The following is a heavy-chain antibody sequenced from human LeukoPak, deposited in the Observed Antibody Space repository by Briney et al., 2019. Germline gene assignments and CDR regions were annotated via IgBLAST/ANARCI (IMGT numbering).Heavy chain of an antibody. CDR2: IYHSGST. Sequence: SETLSLTCAVSGGSISSGGYSWSWIRQPPGKGLEWIGYIYHSGSTYYNPSLKSRVTISVDRSKNQFSLKLSSVTAADTAVYYCARAVGSSGPYNWFGPWGQGTLVTVSS. J-gene: IGHJ5*02. CDR3: ARAVGSSGPYNWFGP. D-gene: IGHD3-22*01. V-gene: IGHV4-30-2*01. CDR1: GGSISSGGYS.